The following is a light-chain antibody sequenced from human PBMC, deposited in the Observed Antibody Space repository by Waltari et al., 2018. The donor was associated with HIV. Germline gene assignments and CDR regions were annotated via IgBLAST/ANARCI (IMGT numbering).Light chain of an antibody. J-gene: IGLJ1*01. V-gene: IGLV2-11*01. Sequence: QSALTQPPSVSGSPGQSVSISCSGTTSDVGFYDYVSWYQQYPGKAPKLIIFDVHQRPAGGPGRCSGSKSGNTASLTISGLQTEDEADYFCCAYAAGHVSYVFGNGTAVAVL. CDR3: CAYAAGHVSYV. CDR2: DVH. CDR1: TSDVGFYDY.